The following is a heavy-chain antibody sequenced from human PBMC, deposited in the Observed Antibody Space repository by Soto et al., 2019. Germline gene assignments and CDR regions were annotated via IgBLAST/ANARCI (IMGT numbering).Heavy chain of an antibody. Sequence: QLQVQESGPGQVKPSQTLSLTCTVSGGSITSHHYYWGWIRQPPGKGLEWIGSIYSGGNTYYNPSLSSRLTIFVDTAKNLISLKLNSVTAAASAIYYCGSGPSTTWIDNWGLGTQVSVSS. CDR3: GSGPSTTWIDN. CDR2: IYSGGNT. J-gene: IGHJ4*02. V-gene: IGHV4-39*01. CDR1: GGSITSHHYY. D-gene: IGHD2-2*01.